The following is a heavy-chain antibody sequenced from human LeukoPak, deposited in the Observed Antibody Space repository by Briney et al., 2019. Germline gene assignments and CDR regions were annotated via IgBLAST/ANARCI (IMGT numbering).Heavy chain of an antibody. V-gene: IGHV4-39*07. D-gene: IGHD4-17*01. CDR2: IYYSGST. J-gene: IGHJ5*02. CDR3: ARGGSFDYGDSPRRQTSYNWFDP. Sequence: SETLSLTCTVSGGSISSSSYYWGWIRQPPGKGLEWIGSIYYSGSTYYDPSLKSRVTISVDTSKNQFSLKLSSVTAADTAVYYCARGGSFDYGDSPRRQTSYNWFDPWGQGTLVTVSS. CDR1: GGSISSSSYY.